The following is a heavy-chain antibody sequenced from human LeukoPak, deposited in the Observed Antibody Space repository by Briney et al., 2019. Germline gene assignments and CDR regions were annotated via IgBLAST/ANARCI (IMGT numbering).Heavy chain of an antibody. J-gene: IGHJ4*02. CDR3: ARICSSTSCYTSTTDY. Sequence: SETLSLTCAVSGYSISSGYYWGWLRQPPGKGLEWIGSIYHSGSTYYNPSLKSRVTISVDTSKNQFSLKLSSVTAADTAVYYCARICSSTSCYTSTTDYWGQGTLVAVSS. D-gene: IGHD2-2*02. CDR2: IYHSGST. CDR1: GYSISSGYY. V-gene: IGHV4-38-2*01.